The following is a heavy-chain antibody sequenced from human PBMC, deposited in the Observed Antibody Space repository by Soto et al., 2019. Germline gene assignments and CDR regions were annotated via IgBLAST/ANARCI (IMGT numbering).Heavy chain of an antibody. Sequence: SETLSLTCVVSGYFIRSGYYWGWIRQPPGKGLEWIGSIYHSGSTHYNPSLKSRITISVDTSKNQFSLRLTSVTAADTAVYFCARNTTGAFFDSWGQGALVTVSS. CDR3: ARNTTGAFFDS. V-gene: IGHV4-38-2*01. D-gene: IGHD1-1*01. CDR1: GYFIRSGYY. CDR2: IYHSGST. J-gene: IGHJ4*02.